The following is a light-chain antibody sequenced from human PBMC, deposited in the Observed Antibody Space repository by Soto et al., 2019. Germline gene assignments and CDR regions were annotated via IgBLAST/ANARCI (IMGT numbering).Light chain of an antibody. CDR1: HDITNF. CDR3: QQYESLPIT. V-gene: IGKV1-33*01. J-gene: IGKJ4*01. CDR2: DAS. Sequence: DIQMTQSPSSLSASAGDRVTITCQATHDITNFLNWYQQKPGKAPKLLINDASNLETGVPSRFSGSGSVTYFTFTISSLQPEDIATYYCQQYESLPITFGGGTKVEIK.